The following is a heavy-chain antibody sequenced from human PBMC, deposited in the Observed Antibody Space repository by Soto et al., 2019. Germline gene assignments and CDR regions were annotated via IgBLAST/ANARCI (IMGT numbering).Heavy chain of an antibody. CDR1: GFTFISYA. CDR3: ARAGCDGGRCYTLVGLRYGMDV. D-gene: IGHD2-15*01. Sequence: QVQLVESGGGVVQPGRSLRLSCAASGFTFISYAMYWVRQAPGKGLEWVAVISYDGSNKYYADSVKGRFTISRDNSKNTLYLQMNSLRAEDTAVYYCARAGCDGGRCYTLVGLRYGMDVWGQGTTVTVSS. V-gene: IGHV3-30-3*01. CDR2: ISYDGSNK. J-gene: IGHJ6*02.